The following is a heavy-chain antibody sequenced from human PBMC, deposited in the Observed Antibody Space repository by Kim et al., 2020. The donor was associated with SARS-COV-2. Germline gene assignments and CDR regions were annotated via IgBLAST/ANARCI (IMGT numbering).Heavy chain of an antibody. V-gene: IGHV5-10-1*01. Sequence: YGPSFQGHVTISADKSISTAYLQWSSLKASDTAMYYCARGAAAGLYYFDYWGQGTLVTVSS. J-gene: IGHJ4*02. D-gene: IGHD6-13*01. CDR3: ARGAAAGLYYFDY.